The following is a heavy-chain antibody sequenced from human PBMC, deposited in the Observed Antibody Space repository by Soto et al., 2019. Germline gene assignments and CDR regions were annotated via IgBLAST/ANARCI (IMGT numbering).Heavy chain of an antibody. J-gene: IGHJ4*02. CDR1: CGSISRDDYY. Sequence: PSETLSLTGTVSCGSISRDDYYWSWIRQPPGKGLEWIGYISYSGNTYYNPSLQSRVAISLDMSKNQSSLKLISVTAADTAVYYCARASTVNTAAKFELWGQGALVTVSS. D-gene: IGHD4-17*01. CDR2: ISYSGNT. V-gene: IGHV4-30-4*01. CDR3: ARASTVNTAAKFEL.